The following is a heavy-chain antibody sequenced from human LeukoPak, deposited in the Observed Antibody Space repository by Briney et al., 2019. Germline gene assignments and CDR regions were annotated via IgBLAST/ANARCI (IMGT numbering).Heavy chain of an antibody. J-gene: IGHJ4*02. V-gene: IGHV3-48*01. Sequence: PGGSLRLSCAASGFTFSSYSMNWVRQAPGKGLEWVSYISSSSSTIYYADSVKGRFTISRDNAKNSLYLQMNSLRAEDTAVYYCARVLRGYSYGNFDYWGQGTLVTVSS. D-gene: IGHD5-18*01. CDR2: ISSSSSTI. CDR1: GFTFSSYS. CDR3: ARVLRGYSYGNFDY.